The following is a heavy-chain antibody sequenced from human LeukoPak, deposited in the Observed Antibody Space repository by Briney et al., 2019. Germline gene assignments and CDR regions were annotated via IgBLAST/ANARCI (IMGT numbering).Heavy chain of an antibody. D-gene: IGHD3-9*01. V-gene: IGHV4-31*03. CDR1: GGSISSGGYY. J-gene: IGHJ4*02. CDR2: IYCSGST. Sequence: SETLSLTCTVSGGSISSGGYYWSWIRQHPGKGLEWIGYIYCSGSTYYNPSLKSRVTISVDTSKNQFSLKLSSVTAADTAVYYCARARYDILTGPTDFDYWGQGTLVTVSS. CDR3: ARARYDILTGPTDFDY.